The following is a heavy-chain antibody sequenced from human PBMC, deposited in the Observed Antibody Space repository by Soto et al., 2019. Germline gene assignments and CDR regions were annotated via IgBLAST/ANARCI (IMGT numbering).Heavy chain of an antibody. CDR2: IYYSGST. D-gene: IGHD6-13*01. CDR1: GGSISSYY. J-gene: IGHJ4*02. V-gene: IGHV4-59*01. CDR3: AREKGYSSSWYDPGFDY. Sequence: SETLSLTCTVSGGSISSYYWSWIRQPPGKGLEWIGYIYYSGSTNYNPSLKSRVTISVDTSKNQFSLKLSSVTAADTAVYYCAREKGYSSSWYDPGFDYWGQGTLVTVSS.